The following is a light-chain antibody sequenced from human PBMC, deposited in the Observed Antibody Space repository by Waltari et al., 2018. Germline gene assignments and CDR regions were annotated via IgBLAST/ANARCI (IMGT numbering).Light chain of an antibody. CDR1: QSVTNY. CDR3: QQRRDWPLT. Sequence: DIVLTPSPAILSLSPGERASLSCRASQSVTNYLAWYQQKPGQAPRLLIYDTSNRATGIPARFSGSGFGTDFTLTISSLEPEDFAVYYCQQRRDWPLTFGGGTKVEIK. V-gene: IGKV3-11*01. J-gene: IGKJ4*01. CDR2: DTS.